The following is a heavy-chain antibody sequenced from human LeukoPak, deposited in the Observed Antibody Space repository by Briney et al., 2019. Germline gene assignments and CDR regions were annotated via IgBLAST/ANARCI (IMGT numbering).Heavy chain of an antibody. D-gene: IGHD3-3*01. J-gene: IGHJ4*02. V-gene: IGHV4-34*01. CDR2: INHSGST. CDR3: ARPTRFGVVSYFDY. CDR1: GGSFSGYY. Sequence: PSETLSLTCAVYGGSFSGYYWSWIRQPPGKGLEWIGEINHSGSTNYNPSLKSRVTISVDTSKNQFSLKLSSVTAADTAVYYCARPTRFGVVSYFDYWGQGTLVTVSS.